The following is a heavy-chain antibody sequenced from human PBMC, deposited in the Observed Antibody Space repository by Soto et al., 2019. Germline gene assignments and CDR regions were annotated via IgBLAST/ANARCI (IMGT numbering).Heavy chain of an antibody. CDR2: IKQDGSQN. V-gene: IGHV3-7*03. CDR1: GFTFSNYW. J-gene: IGHJ6*02. D-gene: IGHD2-21*02. Sequence: GGSLRLSCAASGFTFSNYWMSWVRQAPGKGLEWVANIKQDGSQNYYVDSVKGRFTTSRDNSKNRLYLQMNSLRAEDTAVYYCARALRNVVVVTATPGGMDVWGQGTTVTVSS. CDR3: ARALRNVVVVTATPGGMDV.